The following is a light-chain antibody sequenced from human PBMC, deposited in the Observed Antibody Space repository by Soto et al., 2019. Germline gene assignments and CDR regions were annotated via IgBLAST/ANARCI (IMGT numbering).Light chain of an antibody. CDR3: QQYYSTMYT. J-gene: IGKJ5*01. Sequence: DIVITQSPDSLAVSLGERATINCKSSQSVLYSSNNRDSLAWYQQKPGLPPKLLIYWASIRASGVPDRFSGGGSGTDFPLTISSLQAEDVEVYYCQQYYSTMYTFGQGTRLEIK. CDR1: QSVLYSSNNRDS. V-gene: IGKV4-1*01. CDR2: WAS.